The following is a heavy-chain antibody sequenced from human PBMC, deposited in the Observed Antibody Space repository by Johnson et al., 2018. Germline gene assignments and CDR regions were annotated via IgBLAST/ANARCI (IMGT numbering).Heavy chain of an antibody. Sequence: VQLVESGGGLVKPGGSLRLSCAASGFTFSDYYMSWIRQAPGKGLEWVSAISGSGGSTYYADSVKGRFTISRDNSKNTLYLQTNSPRAEDTAVYYCAKDRYSSGREYFQHWGQGTLVTVSS. J-gene: IGHJ1*01. V-gene: IGHV3-23*04. CDR1: GFTFSDYY. CDR2: ISGSGGST. D-gene: IGHD6-19*01. CDR3: AKDRYSSGREYFQH.